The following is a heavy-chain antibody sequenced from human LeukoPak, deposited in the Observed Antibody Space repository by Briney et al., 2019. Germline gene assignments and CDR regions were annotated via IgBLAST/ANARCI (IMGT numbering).Heavy chain of an antibody. Sequence: SQTLSLTCTVSGGSISSGSYYWSWIRQPAGKGLEWIGRIYTSGSTNYNPSLKRRVTISVDTSKNQFSLKLSSVTAADTAVYYCARDRYYYDSSGYYATAFDIWGQGTMVTVSS. V-gene: IGHV4-61*02. J-gene: IGHJ3*02. D-gene: IGHD3-22*01. CDR1: GGSISSGSYY. CDR2: IYTSGST. CDR3: ARDRYYYDSSGYYATAFDI.